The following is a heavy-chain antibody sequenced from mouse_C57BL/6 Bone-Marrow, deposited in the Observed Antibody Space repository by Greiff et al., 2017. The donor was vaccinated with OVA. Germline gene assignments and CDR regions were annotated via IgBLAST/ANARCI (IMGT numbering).Heavy chain of an antibody. Sequence: EAGGGLVQPKGSLKLSCAASGFTFITYAMPWVRQAPGKGLEWAARIRSKSSNYATYYADSVKDRFTISRDDSQSMLYLQMNNLKTEDTAMYYCVREPRYYGNYVFDYWGQGTTLTVSS. CDR1: GFTFITYA. J-gene: IGHJ2*01. CDR3: VREPRYYGNYVFDY. D-gene: IGHD2-1*01. V-gene: IGHV10-3*01. CDR2: IRSKSSNYAT.